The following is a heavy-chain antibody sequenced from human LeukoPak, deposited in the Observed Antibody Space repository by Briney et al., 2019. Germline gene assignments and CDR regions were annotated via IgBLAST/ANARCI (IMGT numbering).Heavy chain of an antibody. Sequence: ASVKVSCKASGYTSTSYGISWVRQAPGQGLEWMGWISAYNGNTNYAQKLQGRVTMTTDTSTSTAHMELSSLRSEDTAVYYCARGLRYQLLPYYYYYMDVWGKGTTVTVSS. CDR3: ARGLRYQLLPYYYYYMDV. CDR1: GYTSTSYG. V-gene: IGHV1-18*01. CDR2: ISAYNGNT. J-gene: IGHJ6*03. D-gene: IGHD2-2*01.